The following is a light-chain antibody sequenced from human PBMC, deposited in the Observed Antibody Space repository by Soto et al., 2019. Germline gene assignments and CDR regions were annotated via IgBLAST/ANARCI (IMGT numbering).Light chain of an antibody. J-gene: IGKJ4*01. CDR3: QQRINWPLT. CDR2: DAS. V-gene: IGKV3-11*01. Sequence: EIVLTQSPATLSLSPGEIATLSCRASQSVSIYLAWYQQKPGQAPRLLIYDASNRATGIPARFSGSGSGTDFILTISSLEPEDFAVYYCQQRINWPLTFGGGTKVEIK. CDR1: QSVSIY.